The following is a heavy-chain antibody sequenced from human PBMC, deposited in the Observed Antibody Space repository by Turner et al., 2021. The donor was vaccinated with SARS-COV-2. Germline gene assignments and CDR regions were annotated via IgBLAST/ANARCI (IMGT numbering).Heavy chain of an antibody. D-gene: IGHD6-13*01. CDR3: ASSSAYNNNWYLKH. CDR1: GFTVSSNY. Sequence: EVPLVESGGGLVQPGGSLRLSCAASGFTVSSNYMSWVRQAPGKGLEWVSVMYSGGSTYYADAVKGRFTISRHNSKNTLYLQMNSLRAEDTAVYYCASSSAYNNNWYLKHWGQGTLVTVSS. V-gene: IGHV3-53*04. CDR2: MYSGGST. J-gene: IGHJ4*02.